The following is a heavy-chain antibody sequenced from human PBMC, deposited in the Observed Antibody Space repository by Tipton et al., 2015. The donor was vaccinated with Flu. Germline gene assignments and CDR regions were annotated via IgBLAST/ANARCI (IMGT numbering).Heavy chain of an antibody. CDR1: NGSINRAGFY. J-gene: IGHJ4*01. Sequence: TLSLTCIVSNGSINRAGFYWHWIRQHPEKGLEWIGYIYYSGTTCYNPSLQSRVSISIDTSKNHFSLRLDSVTAADTAIYYCANLSDYGDDYWGQGTLVAVSS. CDR3: ANLSDYGDDY. CDR2: IYYSGTT. V-gene: IGHV4-31*03. D-gene: IGHD4-17*01.